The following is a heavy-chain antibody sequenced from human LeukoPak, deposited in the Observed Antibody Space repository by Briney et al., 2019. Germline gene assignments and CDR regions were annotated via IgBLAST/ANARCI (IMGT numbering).Heavy chain of an antibody. CDR1: GYTFINYG. V-gene: IGHV1-18*01. D-gene: IGHD3-16*02. CDR2: ISAITGST. J-gene: IGHJ4*02. CDR3: ARGLGSYPEIPLDY. Sequence: GAAVKVSCKASGYTFINYGISWVRQAPGEGLEWMGWISAITGSTNYAQKLQGRVTLTTDTSTRTAYMDLGSLRSDDTAVYYCARGLGSYPEIPLDYWGQGTLVSVSS.